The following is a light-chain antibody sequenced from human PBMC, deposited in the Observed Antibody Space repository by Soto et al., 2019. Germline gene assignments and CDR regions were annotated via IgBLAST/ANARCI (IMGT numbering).Light chain of an antibody. Sequence: DIQMTQSPSSLSASVGDRVTITCRASQSISSYLNWYQQKPGKAPNLLISDASNLQSGVPSRLSVGGSGTDFTLTISSLQPEDFASYYCQQSYSAPFTFGQGTKLEIK. CDR2: DAS. V-gene: IGKV1-39*01. J-gene: IGKJ2*01. CDR3: QQSYSAPFT. CDR1: QSISSY.